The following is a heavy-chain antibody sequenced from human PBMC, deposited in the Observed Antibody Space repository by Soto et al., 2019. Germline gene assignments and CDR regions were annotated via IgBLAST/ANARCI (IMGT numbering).Heavy chain of an antibody. V-gene: IGHV4-59*08. CDR3: ARHLYGSGERFDP. D-gene: IGHD3-10*01. J-gene: IGHJ5*02. Sequence: PSETLSLTCTVSGGSFSGYYWTWIRQPPGKGLEWIGYIYYSGSINYNPSLKSRVTISVDTSKNQFSLKLSSVTAADTAVYYCARHLYGSGERFDPWGQGTLVTVSS. CDR2: IYYSGSI. CDR1: GGSFSGYY.